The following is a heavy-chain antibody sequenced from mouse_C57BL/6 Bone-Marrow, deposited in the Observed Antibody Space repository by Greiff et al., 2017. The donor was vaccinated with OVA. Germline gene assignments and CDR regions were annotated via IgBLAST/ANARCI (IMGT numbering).Heavy chain of an antibody. CDR2: IDPEDGDT. CDR3: TTYGYYAMDY. CDR1: GFNIKDYY. D-gene: IGHD1-1*02. Sequence: VQLQQSGAELVRPGASVKLSCTASGFNIKDYYMHWVKQRPEQGLEWIGRIDPEDGDTEYAPKFQGKATMTADKSSNTAYLQLSSLTSEDTAVYSCTTYGYYAMDYWGQGTSVTVSS. V-gene: IGHV14-1*01. J-gene: IGHJ4*01.